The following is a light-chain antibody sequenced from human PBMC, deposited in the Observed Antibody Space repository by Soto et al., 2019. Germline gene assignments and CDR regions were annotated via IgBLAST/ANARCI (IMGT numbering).Light chain of an antibody. CDR2: KAS. CDR3: QQYDSFPLI. J-gene: IGKJ4*01. Sequence: DIQMTQSPSTLSASVGDRVTITCRASQSISSWLAWYQQKPGRAPKLLIYKASSLGSGVPSRFAGSGSGTEFTLTISSLQPDDFATYYCQQYDSFPLIFGGGSKVEIK. CDR1: QSISSW. V-gene: IGKV1-5*03.